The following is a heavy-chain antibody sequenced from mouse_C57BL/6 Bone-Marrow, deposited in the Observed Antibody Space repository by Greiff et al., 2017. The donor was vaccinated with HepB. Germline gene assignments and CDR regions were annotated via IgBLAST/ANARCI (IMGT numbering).Heavy chain of an antibody. CDR3: ARSPPYYYGSSRGYFDV. Sequence: VMLVESGPGLVAPSQSLSITCAVSGFSLTSYAISWVRQPPGKGLEWLGVIWTGGGTNYNSALKSRLSISKDNSKSQVFLKMNSLQTDDTARYYCARSPPYYYGSSRGYFDVWGTGTTVTVSS. D-gene: IGHD1-1*01. CDR2: IWTGGGT. J-gene: IGHJ1*03. CDR1: GFSLTSYA. V-gene: IGHV2-9-1*01.